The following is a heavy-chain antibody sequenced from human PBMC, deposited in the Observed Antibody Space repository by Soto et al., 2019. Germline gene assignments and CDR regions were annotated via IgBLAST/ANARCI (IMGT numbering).Heavy chain of an antibody. D-gene: IGHD5-12*01. CDR3: AREEGGWLRSPYYSYGMDV. Sequence: QVPLVQSGAEVKKPGASVKVSCKASGYTFTSYAMHWVRQAPGQRLEWMGWINAGNGNTKYSQKFQGRVTITRDTSASTAYMELSRLRSEVTAVYYCAREEGGWLRSPYYSYGMDVWGQGTTVTVSS. CDR2: INAGNGNT. J-gene: IGHJ6*02. CDR1: GYTFTSYA. V-gene: IGHV1-3*01.